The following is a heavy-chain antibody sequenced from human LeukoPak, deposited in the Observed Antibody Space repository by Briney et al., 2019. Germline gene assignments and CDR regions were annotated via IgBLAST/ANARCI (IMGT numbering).Heavy chain of an antibody. D-gene: IGHD1-1*01. J-gene: IGHJ6*03. CDR3: ARIGAGTRAAALSYYYYSYYMDV. V-gene: IGHV4-39*01. CDR2: VYYSGST. CDR1: GGSISSSSYY. Sequence: PSETLSLTCTVSGGSISSSSYYWGWIRQPPGKGLEWIGSVYYSGSTYYNPSLKSRVTISVDTSKNQFSLKLSSVTAADTAVYYCARIGAGTRAAALSYYYYSYYMDVWGKGTTVTVSS.